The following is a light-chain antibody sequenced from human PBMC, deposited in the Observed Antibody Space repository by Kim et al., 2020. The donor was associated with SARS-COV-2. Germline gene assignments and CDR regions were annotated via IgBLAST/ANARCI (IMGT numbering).Light chain of an antibody. CDR1: QTISTS. J-gene: IGKJ4*01. V-gene: IGKV3-15*01. CDR2: GAS. Sequence: VSPGERATLSCRASQTISTSLAWYQKKAGQAPRLLIFGASTRATGIPARFSGSGSGTEFTLTISSLQSQDFAIYYCQQYNNWPLTFGGGTKVDIK. CDR3: QQYNNWPLT.